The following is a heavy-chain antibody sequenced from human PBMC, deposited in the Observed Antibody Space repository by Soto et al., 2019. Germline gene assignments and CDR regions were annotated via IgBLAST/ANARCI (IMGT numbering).Heavy chain of an antibody. Sequence: QVQLEQSGAEVKKPGSSVKVSCKASGGTLSDHGVAWLRQAPGQGLEWMGGTIPVFNTAKYAQKFQGRVTVTADKFTNIAYMELSSLRSEATAFYFCARGVYGSGNYYTGPSAFDIWGQGTMVIVSS. D-gene: IGHD3-10*01. V-gene: IGHV1-69*06. CDR3: ARGVYGSGNYYTGPSAFDI. CDR1: GGTLSDHG. CDR2: TIPVFNTA. J-gene: IGHJ3*02.